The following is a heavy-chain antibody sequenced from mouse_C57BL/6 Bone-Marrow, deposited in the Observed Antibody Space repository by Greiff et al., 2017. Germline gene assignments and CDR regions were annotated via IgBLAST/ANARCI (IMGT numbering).Heavy chain of an antibody. D-gene: IGHD1-1*01. Sequence: QVQLQQSGAELVRPGASVKLSCKASGYTFTDYYINWVKQRPGQGLEWIARIYPGSGNTYYNEKFKGKATLTAEKSSSTAYMQLSSLTSEDSAVYFCARFIYYGSIFDYWGQGTTLTVSS. CDR2: IYPGSGNT. CDR3: ARFIYYGSIFDY. CDR1: GYTFTDYY. J-gene: IGHJ2*01. V-gene: IGHV1-76*01.